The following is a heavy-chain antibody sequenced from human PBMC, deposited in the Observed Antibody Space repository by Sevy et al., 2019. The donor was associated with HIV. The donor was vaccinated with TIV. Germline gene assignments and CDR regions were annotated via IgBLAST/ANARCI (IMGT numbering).Heavy chain of an antibody. CDR3: ARLRWDLVVVPGATPGCYFDY. CDR1: GDSINTYY. V-gene: IGHV4-59*08. Sequence: SETLSLTCTVSGDSINTYYWSWIRQPPGKGLEWIGYVSHSGNTNYNPSLKSRVSMSLDTSRNQLSLKGKSVTAADTAVYYCARLRWDLVVVPGATPGCYFDYWGQGTLVTVSS. CDR2: VSHSGNT. J-gene: IGHJ4*02. D-gene: IGHD2-2*01.